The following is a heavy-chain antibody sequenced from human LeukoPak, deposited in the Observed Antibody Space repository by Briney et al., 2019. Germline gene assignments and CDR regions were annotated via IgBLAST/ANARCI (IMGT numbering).Heavy chain of an antibody. CDR3: ARVDYGGNEGGY. CDR2: INQDSSGK. CDR1: GFSFSNSL. J-gene: IGHJ4*02. D-gene: IGHD4-23*01. V-gene: IGHV3-7*01. Sequence: GGSLRLSCVGSGFSFSNSLMSWVRQAPGKGPEWVANINQDSSGKSYVDSVKGRFTISRDNSKNTLYLQMNSLRAEDTAVYYCARVDYGGNEGGYWGQGTLVTVSS.